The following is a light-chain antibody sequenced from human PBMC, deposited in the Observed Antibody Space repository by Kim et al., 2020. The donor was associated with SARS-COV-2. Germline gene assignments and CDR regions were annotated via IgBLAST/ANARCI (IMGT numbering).Light chain of an antibody. J-gene: IGKJ1*01. CDR1: QSVRSNY. CDR3: HQYGSSPET. V-gene: IGKV3-20*01. Sequence: SPWERATLSCRSSQSVRSNYLAWYQQKPGQAPRLLIYGASSRATGIPDRFSGSGSGTDFTLTISRLEPEDFAVYYCHQYGSSPETFGQGTKVEIK. CDR2: GAS.